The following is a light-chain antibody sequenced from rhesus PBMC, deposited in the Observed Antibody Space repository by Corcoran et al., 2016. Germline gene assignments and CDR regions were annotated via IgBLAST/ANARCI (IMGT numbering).Light chain of an antibody. Sequence: QAVVTQEPSMPVSPGGTVTLTCGSTPGAVTSGYSPHWVQQQPGQVPRGLIYKTNTRHSWTPARFSGSRTGDKAALTLSGAQPEDEADYYCCRYYNGGDIFGPGTRLTVL. J-gene: IGLJ1*01. CDR2: KTN. CDR1: PGAVTSGYS. V-gene: IGLV7-76*01. CDR3: CRYYNGGDI.